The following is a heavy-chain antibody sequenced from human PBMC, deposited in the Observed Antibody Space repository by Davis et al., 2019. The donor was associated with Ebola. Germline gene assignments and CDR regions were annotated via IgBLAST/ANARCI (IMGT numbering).Heavy chain of an antibody. CDR3: AIGAAPVDF. J-gene: IGHJ4*02. Sequence: MPSETLSLTCTVSGGSISTITFYWGWIRQPPGKGLEWIGSIYYTATTYYNPSLQSRVTISVDTSKNQFSLNLNSVTAADTAVYYCAIGAAPVDFWGQGALVTVSS. CDR2: IYYTATT. CDR1: GGSISTITFY. V-gene: IGHV4-39*01. D-gene: IGHD4-17*01.